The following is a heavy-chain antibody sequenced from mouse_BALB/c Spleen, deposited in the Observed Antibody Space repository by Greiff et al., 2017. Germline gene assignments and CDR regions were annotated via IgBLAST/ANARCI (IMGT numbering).Heavy chain of an antibody. V-gene: IGHV2-9*02. CDR1: GFSLTSYG. D-gene: IGHD1-1*02. CDR2: IWAGGST. CDR3: AREQLWARGAMDY. J-gene: IGHJ4*01. Sequence: QVHVKQSGPGLVAPSQSLSITCTVSGFSLTSYGVHWVRQPPGKGLEWLGVIWAGGSTNYNSALMSRLSISKDNSKSQVFLKMNSLQTDDTAMYYCAREQLWARGAMDYWGQGTSVTVSS.